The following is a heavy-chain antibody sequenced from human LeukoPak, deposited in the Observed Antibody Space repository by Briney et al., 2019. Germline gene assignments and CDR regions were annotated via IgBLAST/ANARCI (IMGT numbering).Heavy chain of an antibody. CDR1: GFSLSMNGVG. J-gene: IGHJ3*02. V-gene: IGHV2-5*01. Sequence: SGPTLVKPTQTHTLTCTFSGFSLSMNGVGVGWIRQPPGKALEWLALIYWNDEKRYISSLKSRLTITKDTSKKQVVLTMTNMSPVDTATYYCVHSGPNGKLDVYHIWGQGTMVTVSS. CDR3: VHSGPNGKLDVYHI. CDR2: IYWNDEK. D-gene: IGHD4/OR15-4a*01.